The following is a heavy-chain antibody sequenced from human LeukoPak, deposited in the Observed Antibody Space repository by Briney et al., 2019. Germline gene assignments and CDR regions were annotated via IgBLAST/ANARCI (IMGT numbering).Heavy chain of an antibody. CDR1: GGSISSYY. J-gene: IGHJ5*02. D-gene: IGHD6-6*01. V-gene: IGHV4-59*12. CDR3: ARDREYSSSGLVWFDP. Sequence: SETLSLTCTVSGGSISSYYWSWIRQPPGKGLEWIGYIYYSGSTNYNPSLKSRVTISVDTSENQFSLKLTSVTAADTAVYYCARDREYSSSGLVWFDPWGHGILVTVSS. CDR2: IYYSGST.